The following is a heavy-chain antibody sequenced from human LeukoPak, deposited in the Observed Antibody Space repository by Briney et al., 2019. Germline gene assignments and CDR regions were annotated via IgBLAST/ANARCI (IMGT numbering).Heavy chain of an antibody. CDR3: AKHSHDGSAPYYEVQLDY. J-gene: IGHJ4*02. CDR1: GFTFSSYA. Sequence: GGSLRLSCAASGFTFSSYAMSWVRQAPGKGLEWVSAISGSGGSTYYADSVKGRFTISRDNSKNTVHLQMNSLRAEDTAIYYCAKHSHDGSAPYYEVQLDYWGQGTLVTVSS. V-gene: IGHV3-23*01. CDR2: ISGSGGST. D-gene: IGHD3-22*01.